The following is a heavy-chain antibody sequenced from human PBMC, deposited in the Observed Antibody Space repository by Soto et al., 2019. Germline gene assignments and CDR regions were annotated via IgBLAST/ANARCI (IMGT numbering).Heavy chain of an antibody. CDR2: IYYSGST. J-gene: IGHJ4*02. Sequence: QVQLQESGPGLVKPSETLSLTCTVSGGSISSYYWSWIRQPPGKGLEWIGYIYYSGSTNYNPSLNSRVTISVDTSKNQFSLKLSSVTAADTAVYYCARDSGYSGYDHFDYWGQGTLVTVSS. CDR3: ARDSGYSGYDHFDY. CDR1: GGSISSYY. D-gene: IGHD5-12*01. V-gene: IGHV4-59*01.